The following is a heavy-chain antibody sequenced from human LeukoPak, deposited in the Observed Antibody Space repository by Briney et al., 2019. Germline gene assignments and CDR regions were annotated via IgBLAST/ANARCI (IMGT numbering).Heavy chain of an antibody. V-gene: IGHV4-61*02. Sequence: SQTLSLTCTVSGGSISSGSYYWSWIRQPAGKGLEWMGRLYTSGSTNYNPSLKSRVTISVDTSKNQFSLKLSSVTAADTAVYYCASGVRCSSTSCFNGKYYYYYMDVWGKGTTVTVSS. D-gene: IGHD2-2*01. CDR1: GGSISSGSYY. CDR3: ASGVRCSSTSCFNGKYYYYYMDV. J-gene: IGHJ6*03. CDR2: LYTSGST.